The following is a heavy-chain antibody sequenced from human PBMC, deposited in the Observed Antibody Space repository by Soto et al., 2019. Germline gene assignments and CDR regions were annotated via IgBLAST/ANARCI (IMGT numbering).Heavy chain of an antibody. CDR2: ISYDGANE. CDR1: GFSFSNYA. J-gene: IGHJ3*01. Sequence: QVELVESGGGVVQPGGSLRLSCTASGFSFSNYAMHWVRQAPSKGLEWVAVISYDGANEYHADSVRGRFSISRDNSKNMVFLKMNILRNEDTAVYYCAKWFGELWEAFDLWGHGTMVVVSS. CDR3: AKWFGELWEAFDL. D-gene: IGHD3-10*01. V-gene: IGHV3-30-3*02.